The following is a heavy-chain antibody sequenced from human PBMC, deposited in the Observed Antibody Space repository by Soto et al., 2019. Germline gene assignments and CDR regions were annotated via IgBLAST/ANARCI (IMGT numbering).Heavy chain of an antibody. CDR1: GYTLTELS. J-gene: IGHJ4*02. V-gene: IGHV1-24*01. D-gene: IGHD6-13*01. CDR2: FDPEDGET. CDR3: ATEMPPYSSSWCYFDY. Sequence: ASVKVSCKVSGYTLTELSMHWVRQAPGKGLEWMGGFDPEDGETIYAQKFQGRVTMTEDTSTDTAYMELSSLRSEDTAVYYCATEMPPYSSSWCYFDYWGQGTLVTVSS.